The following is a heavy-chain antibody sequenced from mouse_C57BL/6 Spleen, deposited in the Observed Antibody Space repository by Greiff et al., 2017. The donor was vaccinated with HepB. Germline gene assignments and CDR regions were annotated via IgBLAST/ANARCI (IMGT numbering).Heavy chain of an antibody. CDR1: GYTFTDYY. J-gene: IGHJ3*01. CDR2: IFPGSGST. Sequence: QVQLQQSGPELVKPGASVKISCKASGYTFTDYYINWVKQRPGQGLEWIGWIFPGSGSTYYNEKFKGKATLTVDKSSSTAYMLLSSLTSEDSAVYFCARGGGYYYGSSPAWFAYWGQGTLVTVSA. V-gene: IGHV1-75*01. CDR3: ARGGGYYYGSSPAWFAY. D-gene: IGHD1-1*01.